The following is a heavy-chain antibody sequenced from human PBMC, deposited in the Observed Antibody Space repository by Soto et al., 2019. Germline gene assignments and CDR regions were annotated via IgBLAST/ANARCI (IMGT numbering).Heavy chain of an antibody. CDR3: ARGSNFYVTHNYFDY. V-gene: IGHV3-64*01. CDR2: ISSNGGST. J-gene: IGHJ4*02. D-gene: IGHD3-16*01. Sequence: GSLRLSCAASGFTFSSYAMHWVRQAPGKGLEYVSAISSNGGSTYYANSVKGRFTISRDNSKNTLYLQMGSLRAEDMAVYYCARGSNFYVTHNYFDYWGQGTLVTVSS. CDR1: GFTFSSYA.